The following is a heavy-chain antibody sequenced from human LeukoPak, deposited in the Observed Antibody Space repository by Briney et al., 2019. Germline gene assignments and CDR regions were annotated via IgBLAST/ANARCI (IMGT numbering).Heavy chain of an antibody. CDR2: IKQDGSEK. D-gene: IGHD5-18*01. J-gene: IGHJ4*02. CDR3: ASLDTAMVNGDY. Sequence: GGSLRLSCATSGITFSSYWMSWVRQAPGKGLEWVANIKQDGSEKNYVDSVKGRFTISRDNAKNSLYLQMNSLRAEDTAMYYCASLDTAMVNGDYWGQGTLVTVSS. V-gene: IGHV3-7*01. CDR1: GITFSSYW.